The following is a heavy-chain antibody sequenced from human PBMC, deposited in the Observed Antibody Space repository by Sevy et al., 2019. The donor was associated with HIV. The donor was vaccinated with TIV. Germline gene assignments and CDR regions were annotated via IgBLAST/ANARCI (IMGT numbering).Heavy chain of an antibody. CDR2: ISTYSGET. CDR1: GYTFTTYP. J-gene: IGHJ4*02. CDR3: ARDSDGSGHYYADYFDY. V-gene: IGHV1-18*01. D-gene: IGHD3-22*01. Sequence: ASVKVSCKASGYTFTTYPIGWVRQAPGQGLEWMGWISTYSGETRDAQKFQGRATMTTDTSTSTAYLELRSLRSDDTAVYYCARDSDGSGHYYADYFDYWGQGNLVTVSS.